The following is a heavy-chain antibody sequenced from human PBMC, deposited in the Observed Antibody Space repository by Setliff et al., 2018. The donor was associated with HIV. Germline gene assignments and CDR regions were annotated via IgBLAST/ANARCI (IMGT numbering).Heavy chain of an antibody. CDR2: IYPGDSDT. CDR1: GYSFTTYW. CDR3: ARPRIAAAYDAFDI. D-gene: IGHD6-13*01. V-gene: IGHV5-51*01. J-gene: IGHJ3*02. Sequence: RGESLKISCKASGYSFTTYWIGWVRQMPGKGLEWMGIIYPGDSDTRYSPSFQGQVTISADKSISTAYLQWSSLKASDTAMYYCARPRIAAAYDAFDIWGQGTMVTVSS.